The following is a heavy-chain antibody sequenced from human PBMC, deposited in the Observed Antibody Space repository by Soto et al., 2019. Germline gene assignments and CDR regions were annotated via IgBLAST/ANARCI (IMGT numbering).Heavy chain of an antibody. J-gene: IGHJ6*02. CDR3: ARLPYCSSTSCYWYGMDV. D-gene: IGHD2-2*01. CDR2: IYPGDSDT. V-gene: IGHV5-51*01. Sequence: PGESLKISCKGPGYSFTSYWIGWVRQMPGKGLEWMGIIYPGDSDTRYSPSFQGQVTISADKSISTAYLQWSSLKASDTAMYYCARLPYCSSTSCYWYGMDVWGQGTTVTVSS. CDR1: GYSFTSYW.